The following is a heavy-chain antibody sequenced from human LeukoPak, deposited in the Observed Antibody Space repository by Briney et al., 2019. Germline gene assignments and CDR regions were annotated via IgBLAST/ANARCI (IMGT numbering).Heavy chain of an antibody. V-gene: IGHV1-18*01. J-gene: IGHJ4*02. D-gene: IGHD1-26*01. Sequence: ASVKVSCKASGYTFTSYGISWVRQAPGQGLEWMGWISAYNGNTNYAQKLQGRVTMTTDTSTTTAYMELRSLRSDDTAVYYCAREFRSGSYSEFDYWGQGTLVTVSS. CDR3: AREFRSGSYSEFDY. CDR1: GYTFTSYG. CDR2: ISAYNGNT.